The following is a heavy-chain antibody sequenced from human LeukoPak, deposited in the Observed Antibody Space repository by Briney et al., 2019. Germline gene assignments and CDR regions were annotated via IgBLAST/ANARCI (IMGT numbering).Heavy chain of an antibody. CDR3: ARSMIVVAQWFDP. CDR1: GFTFSSYA. J-gene: IGHJ5*02. D-gene: IGHD3-22*01. Sequence: LPGGSLRLSCAASGFTFSSYAMSWVRQAPGKGLEWVSIISGSGGSTYYADSVKGRFTISRDNAKNSLYLQMNSLRAEDTAVYYCARSMIVVAQWFDPWGQGTLVTVSS. V-gene: IGHV3-23*01. CDR2: ISGSGGST.